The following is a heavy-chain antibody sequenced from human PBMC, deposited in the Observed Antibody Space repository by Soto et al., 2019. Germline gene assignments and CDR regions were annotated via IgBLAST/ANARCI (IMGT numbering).Heavy chain of an antibody. Sequence: XXTLSLTCTVSCGSITSYYWSWIRQPPGKGLESTXYIYSXGSTNYNPYLXXRVTISAXXYKKQFSLQLSSVTAADTAVYYCARVYAYYFDFWGQETLVTVSS. D-gene: IGHD2-8*01. CDR1: CGSITSYY. CDR3: ARVYAYYFDF. CDR2: IYSXGST. J-gene: IGHJ4*02. V-gene: IGHV4-59*01.